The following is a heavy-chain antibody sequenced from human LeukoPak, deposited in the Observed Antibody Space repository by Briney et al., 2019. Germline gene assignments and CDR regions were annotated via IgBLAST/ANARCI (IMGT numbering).Heavy chain of an antibody. Sequence: ASVKVSCKASGYTFTGYYMHWVRQAPGQGLEWMGWINPNSGGTNYAQKFQGRVTMTRDTSISTAYTELSRLRSDDTAVYYCARAEYYDFWSGYSYWGQGTLVTVSS. CDR3: ARAEYYDFWSGYSY. CDR1: GYTFTGYY. V-gene: IGHV1-2*02. J-gene: IGHJ4*02. CDR2: INPNSGGT. D-gene: IGHD3-3*01.